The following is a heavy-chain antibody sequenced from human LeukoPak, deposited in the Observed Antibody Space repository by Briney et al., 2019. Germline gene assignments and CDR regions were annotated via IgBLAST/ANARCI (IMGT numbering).Heavy chain of an antibody. CDR2: ISHDGSNK. J-gene: IGHJ4*02. V-gene: IGHV3-30*18. CDR3: AKVYYYESSGYLPGFDY. Sequence: GRSLRLSCAASGFTFSNYGMHWVRQAPGKGLEWVAVISHDGSNKYYADSVKGRFTISRDNSKNVLYLQMNSLRAEDTAVYYCAKVYYYESSGYLPGFDYWGQGTLVTVSS. CDR1: GFTFSNYG. D-gene: IGHD3-22*01.